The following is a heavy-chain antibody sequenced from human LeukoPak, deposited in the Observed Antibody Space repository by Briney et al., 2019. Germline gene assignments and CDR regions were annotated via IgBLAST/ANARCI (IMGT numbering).Heavy chain of an antibody. J-gene: IGHJ6*03. Sequence: GGSLRLSCAASGFTFSSYAMSWVRQAPGKGLEWVSAISGSGGSTYYADSVKGRFTISRDNAKNSLYLQMNSLRAEDTAVYYCAREAVTLYYYYYYMDVWGKGTTVTVSS. D-gene: IGHD4-23*01. CDR1: GFTFSSYA. CDR2: ISGSGGST. V-gene: IGHV3-23*01. CDR3: AREAVTLYYYYYYMDV.